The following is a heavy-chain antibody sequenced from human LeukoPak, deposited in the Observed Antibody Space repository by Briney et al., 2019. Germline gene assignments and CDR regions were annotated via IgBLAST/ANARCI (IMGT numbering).Heavy chain of an antibody. V-gene: IGHV3-48*01. CDR3: ASETSYKRHCSSTSCNDY. CDR1: GFTFSSYS. Sequence: GGSLRLSCAASGFTFSSYSMNWVRQAPGKGLEWAPYISSSSSTIYYADSVKGRFTISRDNAKNSLYLQMNSLRAEDTAVYYCASETSYKRHCSSTSCNDYWGQGTLVTVSS. CDR2: ISSSSSTI. D-gene: IGHD2-2*01. J-gene: IGHJ4*02.